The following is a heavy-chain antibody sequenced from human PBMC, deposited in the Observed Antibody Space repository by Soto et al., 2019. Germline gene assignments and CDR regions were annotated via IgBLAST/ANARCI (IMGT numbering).Heavy chain of an antibody. Sequence: QVQLQQWGAGLLKPSETLSLTCAVYGGSFSGYYWSWIRQPPGKGREWMGEINHSGSTNYNPSLKSRVTISVDTSTNQFSLKLSSVTAADTAVYYCARWDCGGDGQTLCMDVWGQGTTVTVSS. V-gene: IGHV4-34*01. D-gene: IGHD2-21*02. CDR2: INHSGST. J-gene: IGHJ6*02. CDR3: ARWDCGGDGQTLCMDV. CDR1: GGSFSGYY.